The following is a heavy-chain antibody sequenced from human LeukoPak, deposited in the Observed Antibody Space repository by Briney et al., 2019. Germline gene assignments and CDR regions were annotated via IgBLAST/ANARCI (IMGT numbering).Heavy chain of an antibody. Sequence: ASVKVSCKASGYTFTSYGISWLRQAPGQGLEWMEWISAYNGNTNYAQKLQGRVTLTTDTSTSTAYMELRSLRSDDTAVYYCARDITMVRGVIIGYYYYMDVWGKGTTVTVSS. CDR2: ISAYNGNT. D-gene: IGHD3-10*01. CDR3: ARDITMVRGVIIGYYYYMDV. J-gene: IGHJ6*03. CDR1: GYTFTSYG. V-gene: IGHV1-18*01.